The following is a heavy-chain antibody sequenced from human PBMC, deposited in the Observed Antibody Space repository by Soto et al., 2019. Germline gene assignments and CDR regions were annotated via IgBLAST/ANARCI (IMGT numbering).Heavy chain of an antibody. Sequence: YENLSHTYTVSGASTRSSTYNLGSIRQTPGKGLEWIGSIYYSGSTYYNPSLKSRVSISVDTSKNQFSLKLSSVTAADTAVYYCASVRRGGYDSLRYYYGMDVWGQGTTVT. D-gene: IGHD5-12*01. CDR1: GASTRSSTYN. V-gene: IGHV4-39*01. J-gene: IGHJ6*02. CDR2: IYYSGST. CDR3: ASVRRGGYDSLRYYYGMDV.